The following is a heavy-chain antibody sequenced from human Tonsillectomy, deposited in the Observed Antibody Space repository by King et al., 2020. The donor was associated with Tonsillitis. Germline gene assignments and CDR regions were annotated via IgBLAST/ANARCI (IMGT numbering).Heavy chain of an antibody. CDR2: ITGSGGST. CDR1: GFTFSSYA. CDR3: ARGGPRFGELLYFDY. Sequence: VQLVESGGGLVQPGGSLRLSCAASGFTFSSYAMSWVRQAPGKGLEWVSTITGSGGSTYYADSVKGQFTISRDNSKNTLYLQMNSLRVEDTAVYYCARGGPRFGELLYFDYWGQGTLVSVSS. D-gene: IGHD3-10*01. J-gene: IGHJ4*02. V-gene: IGHV3-23*04.